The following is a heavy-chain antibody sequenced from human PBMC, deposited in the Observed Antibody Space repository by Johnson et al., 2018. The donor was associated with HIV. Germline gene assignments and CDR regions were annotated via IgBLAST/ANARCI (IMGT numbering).Heavy chain of an antibody. V-gene: IGHV3-30*04. J-gene: IGHJ3*02. Sequence: QVQLVESGGGLVQPGGSLRLSCAASGFTLSSYAMHWVRQAPGKGLEWVAVISYDGSNKYYADSVKGRFTISRDNSKNTPYLQMNSLRAEDTAVYYCARGGYYDSKPYDAFDIWGQGTMVTVSS. CDR2: ISYDGSNK. CDR3: ARGGYYDSKPYDAFDI. CDR1: GFTLSSYA. D-gene: IGHD3-22*01.